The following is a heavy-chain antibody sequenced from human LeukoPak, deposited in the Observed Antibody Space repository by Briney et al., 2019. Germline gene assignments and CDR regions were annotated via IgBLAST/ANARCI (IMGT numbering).Heavy chain of an antibody. Sequence: SGGSLRLSCAASGFTVSSYSMNWVRQAPGKGLEWVSSISSSSSYIYYADSVKGRFTISRDNAKNSLYLQMNSLRAEDTAVYYCARDIAAAGTSGYFDYWGQGTLVTVSS. CDR3: ARDIAAAGTSGYFDY. CDR2: ISSSSSYI. D-gene: IGHD6-13*01. J-gene: IGHJ4*02. V-gene: IGHV3-21*01. CDR1: GFTVSSYS.